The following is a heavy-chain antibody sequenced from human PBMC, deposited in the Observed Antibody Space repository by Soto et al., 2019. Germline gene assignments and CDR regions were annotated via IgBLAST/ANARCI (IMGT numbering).Heavy chain of an antibody. Sequence: SETLSLTCTVSGGSINSYYWSWIRQPPGKGLEWIGFIFYSGSTNYNPSLKSRVTISIDTSKNQYSLKLSSVTAADTAVYYCARRYGYSFDYWGQGTLVTVSS. CDR3: ARRYGYSFDY. CDR1: GGSINSYY. D-gene: IGHD4-4*01. CDR2: IFYSGST. V-gene: IGHV4-59*01. J-gene: IGHJ4*02.